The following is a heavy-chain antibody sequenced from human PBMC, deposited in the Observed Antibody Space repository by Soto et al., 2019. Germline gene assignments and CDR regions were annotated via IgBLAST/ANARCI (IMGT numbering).Heavy chain of an antibody. CDR2: INHSGST. V-gene: IGHV4-34*01. CDR1: GGSFRGYD. Sequence: TPSPPRAVSGGSFRGYDWSWVPPPPGEGLEWIGEINHSGSTNYNPSLKSRVTISVDTSKNQFSLKLSSVTAADTAVYYCARVKQQLVRYYYYYMDVWGKGTTVTVSS. CDR3: ARVKQQLVRYYYYYMDV. D-gene: IGHD6-13*01. J-gene: IGHJ6*03.